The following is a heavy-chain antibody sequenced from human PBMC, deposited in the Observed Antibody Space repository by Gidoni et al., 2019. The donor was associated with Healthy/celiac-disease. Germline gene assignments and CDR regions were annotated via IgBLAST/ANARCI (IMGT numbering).Heavy chain of an antibody. V-gene: IGHV3-33*01. Sequence: QVQLVASGGGVVQPGRSLRLSCAASGFPFSSYGMHWVRQAPGKGLEWVAVIWYDGSNKYYADSVKGRFTISRDNSKNTLYLQMNSLRAEDTAVYYCARQLERRPYNWFDPWGQGTLVTVSS. J-gene: IGHJ5*02. CDR2: IWYDGSNK. CDR1: GFPFSSYG. CDR3: ARQLERRPYNWFDP. D-gene: IGHD1-1*01.